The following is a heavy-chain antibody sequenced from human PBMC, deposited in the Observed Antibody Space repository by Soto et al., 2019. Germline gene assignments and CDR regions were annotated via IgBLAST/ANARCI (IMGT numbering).Heavy chain of an antibody. D-gene: IGHD5-18*01. V-gene: IGHV3-30-3*01. CDR2: ISYDGSNK. CDR3: AREVYSYGHFDY. J-gene: IGHJ4*02. Sequence: GGSLRLSCAASGFTFSSYAMHWVRQAPGKGLEWVAVISYDGSNKYYADSVKGRFTISRDNSKNTLYLQINSLRAEDTAVYYCAREVYSYGHFDYWGQGTLVTVSS. CDR1: GFTFSSYA.